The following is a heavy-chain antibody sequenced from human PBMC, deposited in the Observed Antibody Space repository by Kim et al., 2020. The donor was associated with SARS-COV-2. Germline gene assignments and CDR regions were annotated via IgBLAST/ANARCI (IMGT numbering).Heavy chain of an antibody. CDR3: AKVGRYSRAEFDH. Sequence: GGSLRLSCAASGFRFSSYAMTWVRQAPGKGLEWISLISGGDTTYYADSVKGRCTISRENSKNTVNLQLNTLRADDTAIYYCAKVGRYSRAEFDHWGQGALVTVSS. CDR1: GFRFSSYA. J-gene: IGHJ4*02. D-gene: IGHD6-13*01. CDR2: ISGGDTT. V-gene: IGHV3-23*01.